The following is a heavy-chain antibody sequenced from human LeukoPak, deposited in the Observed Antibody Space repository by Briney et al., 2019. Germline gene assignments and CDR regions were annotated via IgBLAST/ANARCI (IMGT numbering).Heavy chain of an antibody. J-gene: IGHJ6*03. CDR3: ARLFLSSRYYYYYMDV. V-gene: IGHV4-39*01. CDR1: GGSISSSSYY. CDR2: IYYSGST. Sequence: PSETLSLTCTVSGGSISSSSYYWGWIRQPPGKGLEWIGSIYYSGSTYYNPSLKSRVTISVDTSKNQFSLKLSSVTAADTAVYYCARLFLSSRYYYYYMDVWGKGTTVTISS. D-gene: IGHD6-13*01.